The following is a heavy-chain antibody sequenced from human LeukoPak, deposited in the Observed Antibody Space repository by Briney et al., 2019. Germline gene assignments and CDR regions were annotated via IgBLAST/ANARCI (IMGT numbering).Heavy chain of an antibody. D-gene: IGHD3-10*01. J-gene: IGHJ4*02. Sequence: PGGSLRLSCADSGFTVSSNYMRWVRQAPGKGLEWVSVIYSGGSTYYADSVKDRFTISRDNSKNMLYLQMNSLRAEDTAVYYCARGGDSLHYWGQGTLVTVSS. CDR2: IYSGGST. CDR1: GFTVSSNY. V-gene: IGHV3-66*01. CDR3: ARGGDSLHY.